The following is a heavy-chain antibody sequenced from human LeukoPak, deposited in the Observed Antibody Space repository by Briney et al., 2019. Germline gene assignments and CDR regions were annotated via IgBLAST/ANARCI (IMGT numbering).Heavy chain of an antibody. D-gene: IGHD6-19*01. Sequence: PGGSLRLSCAASGFTFSNSAMSWVRQAPGKGLEWVSTLSGSGITTYYADSVKGRFTISRDNPKKTLYLQMNSLRAEETAVYCCAKGIYSSGWSYFDYWGHGTLVTVSS. CDR2: LSGSGITT. CDR3: AKGIYSSGWSYFDY. CDR1: GFTFSNSA. J-gene: IGHJ4*01. V-gene: IGHV3-23*01.